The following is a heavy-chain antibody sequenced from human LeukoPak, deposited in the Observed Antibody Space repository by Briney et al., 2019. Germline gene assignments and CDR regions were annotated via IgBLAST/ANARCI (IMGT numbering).Heavy chain of an antibody. CDR3: ARDEYCSSTSCYPYYMDV. V-gene: IGHV4-4*07. CDR2: IHITGST. D-gene: IGHD2-2*01. CDR1: GDSITNYY. J-gene: IGHJ6*03. Sequence: PSETLSLTCTVSGDSITNYYWSWIRQPAGKGLERIGRIHITGSTNYNPSLKSRVTISIDKSKNQFSLKLSSVTAADTAIYYCARDEYCSSTSCYPYYMDVWGKGTTVTVSS.